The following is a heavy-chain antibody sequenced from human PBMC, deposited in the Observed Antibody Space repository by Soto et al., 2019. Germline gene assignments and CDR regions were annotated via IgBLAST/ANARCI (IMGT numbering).Heavy chain of an antibody. Sequence: QVQLVQSGAEVKKPGASVKVSCKTSGYSFSSIGISWVRQAPGQGLEWMGWISPHKDNTYYAQRLQGRVTMTTDTSTSTAYMELRSLRSDDTAVYFCARDLDGSGSYYTNYWGQGTLVIVSS. CDR3: ARDLDGSGSYYTNY. CDR1: GYSFSSIG. CDR2: ISPHKDNT. V-gene: IGHV1-18*01. J-gene: IGHJ4*02. D-gene: IGHD3-10*01.